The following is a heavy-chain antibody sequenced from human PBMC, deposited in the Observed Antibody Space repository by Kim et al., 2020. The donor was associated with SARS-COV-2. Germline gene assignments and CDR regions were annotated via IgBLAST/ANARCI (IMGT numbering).Heavy chain of an antibody. V-gene: IGHV4-34*01. Sequence: SETLSLTCAVYGGSFSGYYWSWIRQPPGKGLEWIGEINHSGSTNYNPSLKSRVTISVDTSKNQFSLKLSSVTAADTAVYYCARGAPVLRYFGRWGQGTLVTVSS. D-gene: IGHD3-9*01. J-gene: IGHJ4*02. CDR2: INHSGST. CDR1: GGSFSGYY. CDR3: ARGAPVLRYFGR.